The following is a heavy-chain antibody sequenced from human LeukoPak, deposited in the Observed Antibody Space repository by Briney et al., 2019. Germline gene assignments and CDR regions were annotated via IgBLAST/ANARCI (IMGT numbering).Heavy chain of an antibody. CDR1: GFTFSDYY. Sequence: GGSLRLSCAASGFTFSDYYMNWIRQAPGKGREWITTISRSSSYTNYADSVKGRFSISRDNAKNSLYLQMNSLGAEDTAVYYCAGGIAVAGTGFFDYWGQGTLVTVSS. J-gene: IGHJ4*02. CDR2: ISRSSSYT. D-gene: IGHD6-19*01. CDR3: AGGIAVAGTGFFDY. V-gene: IGHV3-11*03.